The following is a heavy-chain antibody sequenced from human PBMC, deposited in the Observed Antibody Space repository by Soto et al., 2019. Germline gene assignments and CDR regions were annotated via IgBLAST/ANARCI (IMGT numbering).Heavy chain of an antibody. CDR3: ARTGSHLRDYYDSSGYKVILDY. J-gene: IGHJ4*02. Sequence: SETLSLTCTVSGGSISSGDYYWSWIRQPPGKGLEWIGYIYYSGSTYYNPSLKSRVTISVDTSKNQFSLKLSSVTAADTAVYYCARTGSHLRDYYDSSGYKVILDYWGQVTLVTVSS. CDR2: IYYSGST. CDR1: GGSISSGDYY. D-gene: IGHD3-22*01. V-gene: IGHV4-30-4*01.